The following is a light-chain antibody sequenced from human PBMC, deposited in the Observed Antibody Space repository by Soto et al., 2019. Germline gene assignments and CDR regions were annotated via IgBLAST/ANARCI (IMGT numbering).Light chain of an antibody. Sequence: QSVLTQPPSVSGAPGQRVTISCTGSSSNIGAGYVVHWYQQLPGAAPKLLIFSDNNRPSGVPDRFSGSKSGTSASLAITGLRAEDGADYYCQSYDNNSDYVFGTGTKV. CDR1: SSNIGAGYV. CDR2: SDN. J-gene: IGLJ1*01. V-gene: IGLV1-40*01. CDR3: QSYDNNSDYV.